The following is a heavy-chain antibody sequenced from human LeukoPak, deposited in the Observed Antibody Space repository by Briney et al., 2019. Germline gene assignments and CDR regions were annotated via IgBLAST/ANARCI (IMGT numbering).Heavy chain of an antibody. Sequence: SETLSLTCTVSGGSISSYYWSWIRQPPGKGLEWIGYIYTSGSTNYNPSLKSRVTISVDTSKNQFSLELSSVTAADTAVYYCASRIAAAGTHFSYYYYYMDVWGKGTTVTVSS. V-gene: IGHV4-4*09. D-gene: IGHD6-13*01. CDR2: IYTSGST. J-gene: IGHJ6*03. CDR3: ASRIAAAGTHFSYYYYYMDV. CDR1: GGSISSYY.